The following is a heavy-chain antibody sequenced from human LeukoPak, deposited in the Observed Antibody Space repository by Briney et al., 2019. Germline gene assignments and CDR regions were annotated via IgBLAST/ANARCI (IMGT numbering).Heavy chain of an antibody. V-gene: IGHV3-23*01. CDR3: AKRHFDWSTNYYYGMDV. CDR2: ISGSGGST. D-gene: IGHD3-9*01. CDR1: GFTFSSYA. J-gene: IGHJ6*02. Sequence: PGGSLRLSCAASGFTFSSYAMSWVRQAPGKGLEWVSAISGSGGSTYYADSVKGRFTISRDNSKNTLYLQMNSLRAEDTAVYYCAKRHFDWSTNYYYGMDVWGQGTTVTVSS.